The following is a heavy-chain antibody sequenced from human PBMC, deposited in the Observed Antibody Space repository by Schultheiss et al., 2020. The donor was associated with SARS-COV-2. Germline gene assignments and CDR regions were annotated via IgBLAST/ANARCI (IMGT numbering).Heavy chain of an antibody. V-gene: IGHV4-39*01. J-gene: IGHJ4*02. D-gene: IGHD3-22*01. CDR3: ARAYDSSGYPGY. Sequence: SQTLLLTCTVSGGSISSNYYWVWIRQPPGKGLEWVGSIYYSGATYYTTSLKSRVTISVDTSNNQFSLELNSVTAADTAVYYCARAYDSSGYPGYWGQGTLVTVSS. CDR1: GGSISSNYY. CDR2: IYYSGAT.